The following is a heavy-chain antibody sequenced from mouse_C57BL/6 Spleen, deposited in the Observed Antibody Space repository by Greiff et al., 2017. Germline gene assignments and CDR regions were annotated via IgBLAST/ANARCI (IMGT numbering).Heavy chain of an antibody. Sequence: VQLQQPGAELVRPGSSVKLSCKASGYTFTSYWMDWVKQRPGQGLEWIGNIYPSDSETHYNQKFKDKATLTVDKSSSTAYMQLSSLTSEDSAVYYCARDSNYAVAYWGQGTLVTVSA. D-gene: IGHD2-5*01. CDR2: IYPSDSET. CDR1: GYTFTSYW. J-gene: IGHJ3*01. V-gene: IGHV1-61*01. CDR3: ARDSNYAVAY.